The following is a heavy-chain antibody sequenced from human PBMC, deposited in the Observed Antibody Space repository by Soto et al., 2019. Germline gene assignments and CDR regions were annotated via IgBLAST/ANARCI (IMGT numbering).Heavy chain of an antibody. V-gene: IGHV3-30*18. Sequence: PGGSLRLSCAASGFTFSSYGMHWVRQAPGKGLEWVAVISYDGSNKYYADSVKGRFTISRDNSKNTLYLQMNSLRAEDTAVYYCAKEMLRGILGGATTRYYIDYWGQGTQVTVSS. CDR3: AKEMLRGILGGATTRYYIDY. CDR2: ISYDGSNK. CDR1: GFTFSSYG. J-gene: IGHJ4*02. D-gene: IGHD1-26*01.